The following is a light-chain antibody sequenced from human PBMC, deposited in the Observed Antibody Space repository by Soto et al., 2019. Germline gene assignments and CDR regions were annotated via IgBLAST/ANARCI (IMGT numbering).Light chain of an antibody. CDR2: EVT. CDR1: TSDVGGYNY. Sequence: QSDLTQPASVSGSPGQSITISCTATTSDVGGYNYVSWYQQHPGKAPKLMIYEVTNRPSGVSNRFSGSKSGNTASLTISGFQAEDEADYYCSSYRSSSLYVFGAGTKLTVL. J-gene: IGLJ1*01. V-gene: IGLV2-14*01. CDR3: SSYRSSSLYV.